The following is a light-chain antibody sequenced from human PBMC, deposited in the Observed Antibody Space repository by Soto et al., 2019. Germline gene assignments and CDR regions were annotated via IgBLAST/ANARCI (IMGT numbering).Light chain of an antibody. J-gene: IGLJ3*02. V-gene: IGLV2-8*01. CDR3: SSYAGDNRGV. CDR2: EVN. CDR1: SSDVGGYNY. Sequence: QSVLTQPPSASGSPGQSVTISCTGTSSDVGGYNYVSWYQQHPGKAPKLMIYEVNKRPSGVPDRFSGSKSGNTASLTVSGLQAEDEADYYCSSYAGDNRGVFGGGTQLTVL.